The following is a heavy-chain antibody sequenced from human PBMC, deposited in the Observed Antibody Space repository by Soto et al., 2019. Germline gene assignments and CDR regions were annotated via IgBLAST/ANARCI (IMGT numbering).Heavy chain of an antibody. V-gene: IGHV1-3*01. Sequence: GASVKVSCKASGDSISTYAIHWVRQAAGQRLEWMGWINADTGNTKYSQKFQGRVTITRDTSARTAYMELSSLKSEDTAFYYCARRDMYTTPRKNDAFDIWGQGTMVTVSS. D-gene: IGHD2-2*02. CDR2: INADTGNT. CDR3: ARRDMYTTPRKNDAFDI. CDR1: GDSISTYA. J-gene: IGHJ3*02.